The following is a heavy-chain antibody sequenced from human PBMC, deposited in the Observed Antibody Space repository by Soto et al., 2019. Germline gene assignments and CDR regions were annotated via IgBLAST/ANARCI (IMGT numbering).Heavy chain of an antibody. D-gene: IGHD6-13*01. CDR2: IIPIFGTA. V-gene: IGHV1-69*06. CDR3: ATEKYSSSPDYYYYGMDV. J-gene: IGHJ6*02. Sequence: GASVKVSCKASGGTFSSYAISWVRQAPGQGLEWMGGIIPIFGTANYAQKFQGRVTITADKSTSTAYMELSSLRSEDTAVYYCATEKYSSSPDYYYYGMDVWGQGTTVTVSS. CDR1: GGTFSSYA.